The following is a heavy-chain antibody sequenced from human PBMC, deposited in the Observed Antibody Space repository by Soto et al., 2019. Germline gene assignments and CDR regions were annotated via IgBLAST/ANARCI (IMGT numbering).Heavy chain of an antibody. D-gene: IGHD3-10*01. V-gene: IGHV1-18*01. CDR3: ARMTIIGGDYFDH. J-gene: IGHJ4*02. Sequence: VAAVKVSCKAAGYTFTDYGIGWVRQAPGQGLEWMGWISGFNGDTNYAQKFQGRVTMTTDTSTNTAYLDVGSLRPDDTALYYCARMTIIGGDYFDHWGQGTMVTVSS. CDR2: ISGFNGDT. CDR1: GYTFTDYG.